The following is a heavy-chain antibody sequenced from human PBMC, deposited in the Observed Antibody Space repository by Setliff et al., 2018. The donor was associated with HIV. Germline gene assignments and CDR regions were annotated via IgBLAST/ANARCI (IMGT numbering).Heavy chain of an antibody. J-gene: IGHJ6*02. D-gene: IGHD3-10*01. CDR3: ARSYYGSTTSYGMDV. V-gene: IGHV3-7*01. CDR1: GFTFSSNW. Sequence: GESLTISCAASGFTFSSNWMSWVRQAPGKGLEWVANIKQDGSEKYYVDSVKGRFTISRDNAKKSLYLQMDSLRAEDTAVYYCARSYYGSTTSYGMDVWGQGITVTVSS. CDR2: IKQDGSEK.